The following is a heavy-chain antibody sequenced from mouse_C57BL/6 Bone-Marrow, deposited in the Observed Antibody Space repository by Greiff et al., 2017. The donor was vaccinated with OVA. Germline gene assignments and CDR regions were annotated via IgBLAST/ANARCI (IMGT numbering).Heavy chain of an antibody. V-gene: IGHV1-52*01. CDR3: ARRFLLPHWYFDV. Sequence: QVQLQQPGAELVRPGSSVKLSCKASGYTFTSYWMHWVKQRPIQGLEWIGNIDPSDSETHYNQKFKDKATLTVDKSSSTAYMQLSSLTSEDSAVYYCARRFLLPHWYFDVWGTGTTVTVSS. J-gene: IGHJ1*03. CDR2: IDPSDSET. D-gene: IGHD1-1*01. CDR1: GYTFTSYW.